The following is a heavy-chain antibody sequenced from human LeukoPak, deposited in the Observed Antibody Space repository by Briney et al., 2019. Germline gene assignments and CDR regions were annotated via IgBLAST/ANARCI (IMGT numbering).Heavy chain of an antibody. CDR3: TTDLWELLYYYGMDV. CDR1: VFTFSNAW. J-gene: IGHJ6*02. V-gene: IGHV3-15*01. CDR2: IKSKTDGGTT. Sequence: GGSLRLSCAASVFTFSNAWMSWVRQAPGKGLEWVGRIKSKTDGGTTDYAAPVKGRFTISRDDSKNTLYLQMNSLKTEDTAVYYCTTDLWELLYYYGMDVWGQGTTVTVSS. D-gene: IGHD1-26*01.